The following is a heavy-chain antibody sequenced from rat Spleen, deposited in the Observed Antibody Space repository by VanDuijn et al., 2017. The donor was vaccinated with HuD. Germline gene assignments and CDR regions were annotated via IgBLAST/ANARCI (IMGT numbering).Heavy chain of an antibody. CDR3: TREGQGFDY. V-gene: IGHV5-19*01. J-gene: IGHJ2*01. Sequence: EVQLVESGGGLVQPGRSLKLSCAASGFTFSNYGMHWIRQAPTKGLEWVASISPSGVSTYYRDSVKGRFTISRDNAQNTLYLQMNSLRSEDTATYYCTREGQGFDYWGQGVMVTVSS. CDR1: GFTFSNYG. CDR2: ISPSGVST.